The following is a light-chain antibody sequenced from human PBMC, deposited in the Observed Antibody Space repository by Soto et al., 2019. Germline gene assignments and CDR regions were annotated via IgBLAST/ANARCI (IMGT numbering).Light chain of an antibody. CDR3: QQAYSCPIT. CDR1: QSISSY. CDR2: AAS. V-gene: IGKV1-39*01. J-gene: IGKJ5*01. Sequence: DIQMTQSPYSLSASVGDRVTITCRASQSISSYLNWYQQKPGKAPKLLIYAASSLQSGVPSRFSGSGSGTDFTLTNSSLQPEDFATYYCQQAYSCPITFGQGTRLEIK.